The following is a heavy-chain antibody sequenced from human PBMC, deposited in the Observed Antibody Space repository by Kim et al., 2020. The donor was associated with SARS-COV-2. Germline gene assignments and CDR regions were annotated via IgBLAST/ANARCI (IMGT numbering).Heavy chain of an antibody. V-gene: IGHV1-3*01. CDR2: INPDNGDT. Sequence: ASVKVSCKASGYTFANYAVHWVRQAPGQRLEWMGWINPDNGDTNYSQKFQGRVTFTRDTSAGTAYMELISLRSEDTAVYYCARGCTEFWGQVTLVTVSS. CDR1: GYTFANYA. J-gene: IGHJ1*01. D-gene: IGHD3-10*01. CDR3: ARGCTEF.